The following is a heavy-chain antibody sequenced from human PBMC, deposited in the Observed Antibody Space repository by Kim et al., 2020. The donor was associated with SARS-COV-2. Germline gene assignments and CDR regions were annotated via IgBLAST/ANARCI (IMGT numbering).Heavy chain of an antibody. CDR3: ARHGAGYDFWSGWYYYYMDV. J-gene: IGHJ6*03. Sequence: SETLSLTCTVSGGSISSYYWSWIRQPPGKGLEWIGYIYYSGSTNYNPSLKSRVTISVDTSKNQFSLKLSSVTAADTAVYYCARHGAGYDFWSGWYYYYMDVWGKGTTVTVSS. V-gene: IGHV4-59*08. D-gene: IGHD3-3*01. CDR1: GGSISSYY. CDR2: IYYSGST.